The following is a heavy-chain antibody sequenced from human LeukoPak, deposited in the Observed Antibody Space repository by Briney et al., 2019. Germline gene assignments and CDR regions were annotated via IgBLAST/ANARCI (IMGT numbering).Heavy chain of an antibody. CDR3: ARDHYYDSSGSEDS. J-gene: IGHJ4*02. Sequence: GASVKVSCKASGYTFTSYGISWVRQVPGQGLEWMGWISAYNGNTNYAQKLQGRVTMTTDTSTSTAYMELRSLRSDDTAVYYCARDHYYDSSGSEDSWGQGTLVTVSS. V-gene: IGHV1-18*01. CDR2: ISAYNGNT. CDR1: GYTFTSYG. D-gene: IGHD3-22*01.